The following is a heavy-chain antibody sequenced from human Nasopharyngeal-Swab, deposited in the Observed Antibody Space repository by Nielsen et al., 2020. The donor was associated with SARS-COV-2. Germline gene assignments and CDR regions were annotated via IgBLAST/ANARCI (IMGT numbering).Heavy chain of an antibody. J-gene: IGHJ4*02. CDR1: GFTFSSYA. D-gene: IGHD3-22*01. V-gene: IGHV3-23*01. Sequence: GESLKISCAASGFTFSSYAMSWVRQAPGKGLELVSAISGSGGSTYYADSVKGRFTISRDNSKNTLYLQMNSLRAEDTAVYYCAKVADTYYYDSSYFDYWGQGTLVTVSS. CDR3: AKVADTYYYDSSYFDY. CDR2: ISGSGGST.